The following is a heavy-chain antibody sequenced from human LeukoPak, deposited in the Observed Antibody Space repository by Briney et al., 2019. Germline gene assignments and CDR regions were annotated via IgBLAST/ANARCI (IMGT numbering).Heavy chain of an antibody. CDR1: GGSFSGYY. J-gene: IGHJ4*02. D-gene: IGHD2/OR15-2a*01. CDR3: ARGGIVPYYFDY. Sequence: SETLSLTCAVYGGSFSGYYWSWIRQPPGKGLEWIGEINHSGSTNYNPSLKSRVTISVDTSKNQSSLKLSSVTAADTAVYYCARGGIVPYYFDYWGQGTLVTVSS. CDR2: INHSGST. V-gene: IGHV4-34*01.